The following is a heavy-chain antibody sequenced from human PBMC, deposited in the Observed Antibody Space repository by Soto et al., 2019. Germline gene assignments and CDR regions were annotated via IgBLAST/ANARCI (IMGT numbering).Heavy chain of an antibody. Sequence: EVQLVQSGAEVKKPGESLRISCKGSGYSFTSYWISWVRQMPGKGLEWMGRIDPSDSYTNYSPSFQGHVTISADKSISTAYLQWSRLKASDTAMYYCARLAMATRRGYYGMDVWGQGTTVTVSS. CDR1: GYSFTSYW. CDR2: IDPSDSYT. D-gene: IGHD5-12*01. CDR3: ARLAMATRRGYYGMDV. V-gene: IGHV5-10-1*01. J-gene: IGHJ6*02.